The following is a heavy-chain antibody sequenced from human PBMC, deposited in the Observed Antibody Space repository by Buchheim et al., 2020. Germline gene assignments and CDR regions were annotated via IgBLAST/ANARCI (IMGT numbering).Heavy chain of an antibody. CDR3: AGEGAVAAAGTGLGY. V-gene: IGHV4-61*08. CDR2: IYYSGST. Sequence: QVQLQESGPGLAKPSETLSLTCSVSGASITSTDYYWSWIRQPPGKGLEWIGYIYYSGSTNYNPPLKSRVTISVDTSKNQFSLKLSSVTAADTAVYYCAGEGAVAAAGTGLGYWGQGTL. D-gene: IGHD6-13*01. CDR1: GASITSTDYY. J-gene: IGHJ4*02.